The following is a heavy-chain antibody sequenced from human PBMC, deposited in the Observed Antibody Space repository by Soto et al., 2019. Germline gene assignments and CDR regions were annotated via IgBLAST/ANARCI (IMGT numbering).Heavy chain of an antibody. CDR2: ISYDGSNK. V-gene: IGHV3-30-3*01. CDR1: GFTFSSYA. J-gene: IGHJ5*02. CDR3: ARGCSGLYSYGSWSDWFDP. Sequence: TGGSLRLSCAASGFTFSSYAMHWVRQAPGKGLEWVAVISYDGSNKYYADSVKGRFTISRDNSKNTLYLQMNSLRAEDTAVYYCARGCSGLYSYGSWSDWFDPWGQGTLVTVSS. D-gene: IGHD3-16*01.